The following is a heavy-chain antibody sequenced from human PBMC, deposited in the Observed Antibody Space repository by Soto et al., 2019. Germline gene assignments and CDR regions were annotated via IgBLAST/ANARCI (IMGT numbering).Heavy chain of an antibody. CDR3: ARFYYYYSSGYYYGVFDY. V-gene: IGHV4-30-4*01. D-gene: IGHD3-22*01. CDR1: GGSISSGDYY. CDR2: IYYSGST. Sequence: SETLSLTCTVSGGSISSGDYYWSWIRQPQGKGLEWIGYIYYSGSTYYNPSLKSRVTISVDTSKNQFSLKLSSVTAADTAVYYCARFYYYYSSGYYYGVFDYWGQGTLVTVSS. J-gene: IGHJ4*02.